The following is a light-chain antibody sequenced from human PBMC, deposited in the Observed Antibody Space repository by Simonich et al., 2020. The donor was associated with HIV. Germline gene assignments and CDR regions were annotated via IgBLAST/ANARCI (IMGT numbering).Light chain of an antibody. CDR1: QSISSY. CDR2: AAS. V-gene: IGKV1-39*01. Sequence: DIQMTQSPSSLSASVGARVTITCRASQSISSYLNWYQQKPGKAPKLLIYAASSLQSGVPSRFSGSGSGTDFTLTISSLQPDDFATYYCQQYYSYPYTFGQGTKLEIK. CDR3: QQYYSYPYT. J-gene: IGKJ2*01.